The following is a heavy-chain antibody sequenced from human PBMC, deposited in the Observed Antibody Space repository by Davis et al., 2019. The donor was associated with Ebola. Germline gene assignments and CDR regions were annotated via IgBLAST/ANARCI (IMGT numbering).Heavy chain of an antibody. CDR2: IYYSGST. CDR1: GGSISSSSYY. CDR3: ARPGYGSGKGWFDP. Sequence: PSETLSLTCTVSGGSISSSSYYWGWIRQPPGKGLEWIGSIYYSGSTYYNPSLKSRVTISVDTSKNQFSLKLSSVTAADTAVYYCARPGYGSGKGWFDPRGQGTLVTVSS. V-gene: IGHV4-39*01. J-gene: IGHJ5*02. D-gene: IGHD3-10*01.